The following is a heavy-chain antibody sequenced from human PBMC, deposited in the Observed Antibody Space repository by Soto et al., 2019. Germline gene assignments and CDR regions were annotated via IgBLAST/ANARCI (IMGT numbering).Heavy chain of an antibody. CDR2: ISAYNGNT. D-gene: IGHD3-10*01. CDR1: GYTFTSYG. Sequence: ASVKVSCKASGYTFTSYGISLVRQAPGQGLEWMGWISAYNGNTNYAQKLQGRVTMTTDTSTSTAYMELRSLRSDDTAVYYCAHTKRITMVRGVIYYGMDVWGQGTTVTVSS. V-gene: IGHV1-18*01. CDR3: AHTKRITMVRGVIYYGMDV. J-gene: IGHJ6*02.